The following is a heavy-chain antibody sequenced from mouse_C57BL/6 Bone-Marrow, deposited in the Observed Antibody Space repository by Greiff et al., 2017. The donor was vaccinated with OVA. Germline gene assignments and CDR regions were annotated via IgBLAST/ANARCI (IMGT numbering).Heavy chain of an antibody. CDR3: GRYYYGSSYDYYAMDY. D-gene: IGHD1-1*01. CDR2: IHPNSGST. CDR1: GYTFTSSW. V-gene: IGHV1-64*01. J-gene: IGHJ4*01. Sequence: QVQLKQPGAELVKPGASVKLSCKASGYTFTSSWMHWVKQRPGQGLAWIGMIHPNSGSTNYNEKFTSKATLTVDKSSSTAYMQLISLTSEDSAVYYCGRYYYGSSYDYYAMDYWGQGTSVTVSS.